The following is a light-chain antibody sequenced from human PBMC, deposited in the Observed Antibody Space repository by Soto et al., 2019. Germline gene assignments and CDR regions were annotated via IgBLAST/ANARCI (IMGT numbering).Light chain of an antibody. V-gene: IGKV4-1*01. CDR1: QTVSHSSXNKXX. CDR2: WAS. Sequence: DIVMTQSPDSLAVSLGERATINCKSSQTVSHSSXNKXXLAWYQQKPGQPPKLLIYWASTRYSGVPDRFSGSGSGTDFTLTISXLXAEXXXVXXXXXYYXAPWTFGQGTKVEIK. J-gene: IGKJ1*01. CDR3: XXYYXAPWT.